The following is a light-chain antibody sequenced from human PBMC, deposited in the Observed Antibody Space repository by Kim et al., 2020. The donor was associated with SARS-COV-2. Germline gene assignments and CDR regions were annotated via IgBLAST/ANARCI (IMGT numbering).Light chain of an antibody. V-gene: IGKV3-15*01. CDR3: QQYNNWPYT. J-gene: IGKJ2*01. CDR1: QSVSSN. Sequence: YVSTGERATLSCRDRQSVSSNLAGYKQKPGQAPRLLIYGASNRATGIPARFRGSGSGTEFTLTISSMQSEDCAVYYCQQYNNWPYTFGQGTKLEI. CDR2: GAS.